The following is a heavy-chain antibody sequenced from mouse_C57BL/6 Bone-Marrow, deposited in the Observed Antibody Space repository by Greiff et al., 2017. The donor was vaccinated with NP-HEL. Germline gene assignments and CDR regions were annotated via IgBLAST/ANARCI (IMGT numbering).Heavy chain of an antibody. CDR1: GFSLTSYG. V-gene: IGHV2-6-1*01. Sequence: VKLMESGPGLVAPSQSLSITCTVSGFSLTSYGVHWVRQPPGKGLEWLVVIWSDGSTTYNSALKSSLSISKDNSKSQVFLKMNSLQTDDTAMDYCARQFRAAQATGYYAMDYWGQGTSVTVSS. CDR2: IWSDGST. D-gene: IGHD3-2*02. J-gene: IGHJ4*01. CDR3: ARQFRAAQATGYYAMDY.